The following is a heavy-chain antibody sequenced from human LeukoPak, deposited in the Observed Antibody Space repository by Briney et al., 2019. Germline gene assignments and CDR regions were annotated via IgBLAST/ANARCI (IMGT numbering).Heavy chain of an antibody. CDR1: GFTFDDYA. J-gene: IGHJ4*02. D-gene: IGHD6-13*01. CDR2: ISWNSGSI. V-gene: IGHV3-9*01. Sequence: GGSLRLSCAASGFTFDDYAMHWVRHAPGKGLEWVSGISWNSGSIGYADSVKGRFTISRDNAKNSLYLQMNSLRAEDTALYYCARSSSWYAFDYWGQGTLVTVSS. CDR3: ARSSSWYAFDY.